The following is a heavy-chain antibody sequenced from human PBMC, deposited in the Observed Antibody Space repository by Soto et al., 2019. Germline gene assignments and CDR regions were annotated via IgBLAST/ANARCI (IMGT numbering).Heavy chain of an antibody. CDR1: GFTFSTYA. J-gene: IGHJ5*02. Sequence: GGSLTLSCAASGFTFSTYAMRWVRQAPGKGLEWVSAISGSGGSTYYADSVKGRFTISRDNSKNTLYLQMSSLRADDTAVYYCARRITMVRGVISFWFDPWGQGTLVTVSS. D-gene: IGHD3-10*01. CDR3: ARRITMVRGVISFWFDP. V-gene: IGHV3-23*01. CDR2: ISGSGGST.